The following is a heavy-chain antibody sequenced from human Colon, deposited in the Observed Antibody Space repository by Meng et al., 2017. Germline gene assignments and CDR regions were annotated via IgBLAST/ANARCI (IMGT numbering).Heavy chain of an antibody. CDR3: ARDDGVNSAVY. Sequence: QARRVELGGGVFPPGGSLLVSCAASGFSFSNYGMHWVRQAPGKGLEWLAVIWYDGSNKYYADSVKGRFTVSRDNPKNTVYLQMNSLRAEDTAVYYCARDDGVNSAVYWGQGTLVTVSS. CDR1: GFSFSNYG. D-gene: IGHD4-23*01. CDR2: IWYDGSNK. V-gene: IGHV3-33*01. J-gene: IGHJ4*02.